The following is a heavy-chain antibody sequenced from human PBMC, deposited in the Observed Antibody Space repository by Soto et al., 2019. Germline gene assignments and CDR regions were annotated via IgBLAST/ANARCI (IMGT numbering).Heavy chain of an antibody. D-gene: IGHD2-8*01. CDR2: VYHSGTT. J-gene: IGHJ4*02. Sequence: QVQLQESGPGLVEPSGTLSLTCDVSGASISTNNWWSWVRQSPGQGLEWIADVYHSGTTNSNPSLKSAATISVDTFKNEFSLMLASVTVAYTAVYYRAREKRCNAISSPQSFDIWGQGTLVTVSS. V-gene: IGHV4-4*02. CDR3: AREKRCNAISSPQSFDI. CDR1: GASISTNNW.